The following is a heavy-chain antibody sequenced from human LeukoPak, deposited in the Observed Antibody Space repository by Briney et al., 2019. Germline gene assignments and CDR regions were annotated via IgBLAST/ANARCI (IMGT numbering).Heavy chain of an antibody. CDR3: ARLVWDTTMADGDIDS. CDR1: GFTFSSYS. CDR2: ISSASTYI. V-gene: IGHV3-21*01. J-gene: IGHJ4*02. D-gene: IGHD5-18*01. Sequence: GGSLRLSCAASGFTFSSYSMNWIRQAPGKGLEWVSSISSASTYIYYADSVKGRFTISRDNAKNSLYLQMNSLRAEDTAMYYCARLVWDTTMADGDIDSWGQGTLLIVSS.